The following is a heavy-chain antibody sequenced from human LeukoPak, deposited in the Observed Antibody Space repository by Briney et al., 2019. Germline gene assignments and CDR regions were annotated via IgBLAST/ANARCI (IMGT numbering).Heavy chain of an antibody. Sequence: ASVKVSCKASGYTFTGYYMHWVRQAPGQGLEWMGWINPNSGGTNYAQKFQGRVTMTRNTSISTAYMELSSLRSEDTAVYYCARGGGSGSYYMDVWGKGTTVTISS. CDR1: GYTFTGYY. CDR2: INPNSGGT. J-gene: IGHJ6*03. D-gene: IGHD3-10*01. V-gene: IGHV1-2*02. CDR3: ARGGGSGSYYMDV.